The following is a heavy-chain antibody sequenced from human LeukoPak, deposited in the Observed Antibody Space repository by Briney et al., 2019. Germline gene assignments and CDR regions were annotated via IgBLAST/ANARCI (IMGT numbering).Heavy chain of an antibody. J-gene: IGHJ3*02. V-gene: IGHV3-53*01. CDR1: GFTFSSYW. CDR2: IYSGGST. Sequence: GGSLRLSCSASGFTFSSYWMRWVRQAPGKGLEWVSVIYSGGSTYYADSVKGRFTISRDNSKNTLYLQMNSLRAEDTAVYYCARALTFDIWGQGTMVTVSS. CDR3: ARALTFDI.